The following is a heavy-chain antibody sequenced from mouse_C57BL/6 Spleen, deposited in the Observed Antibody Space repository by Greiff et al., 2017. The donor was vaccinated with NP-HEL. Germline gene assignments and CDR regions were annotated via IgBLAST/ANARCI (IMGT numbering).Heavy chain of an antibody. J-gene: IGHJ3*01. D-gene: IGHD2-2*01. CDR3: TRKNYGYDGSFAY. V-gene: IGHV1-15*01. Sequence: VQLQQSGAELVRPGASVTLSCKASGYTFTDYEMHWVKQTPVHGLEWIGAIDPETGGTAYNQKFKGKAILTADKSSSTAYMELRSLTSEDSAVYYCTRKNYGYDGSFAYWGQGTLVTVSA. CDR2: IDPETGGT. CDR1: GYTFTDYE.